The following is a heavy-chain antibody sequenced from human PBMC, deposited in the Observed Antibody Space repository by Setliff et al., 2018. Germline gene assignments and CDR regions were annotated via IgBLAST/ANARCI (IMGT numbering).Heavy chain of an antibody. CDR3: ARDGSSSWYAGMD. Sequence: SETLSLTCAVYGGSFSGYYWSWIRQPPGKRLEWIGEIIHSGSTNYSPSLKSRVTSSMDTSKNQFSLKVSSVTAADTAVYYCARDGSSSWYAGMDWGQGTLVTVSS. V-gene: IGHV4-34*12. CDR1: GGSFSGYY. CDR2: IIHSGST. J-gene: IGHJ4*02. D-gene: IGHD6-13*01.